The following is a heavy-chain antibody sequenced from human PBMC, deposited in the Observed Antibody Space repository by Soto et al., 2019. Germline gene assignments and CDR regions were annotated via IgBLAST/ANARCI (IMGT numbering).Heavy chain of an antibody. D-gene: IGHD2-2*01. CDR3: ARDVCIVVVPAAIGLCGYVMDG. CDR2: ISAYNGNT. V-gene: IGHV1-18*04. J-gene: IGHJ6*02. Sequence: QVQLVQSGAEVKKPGASVKVSCKASGYTFTSYGISWVRQAPGQGLEWMGWISAYNGNTNYTRKLQGRVTMTTDTSTSTAYMELRSLSSEDTAVYYCARDVCIVVVPAAIGLCGYVMDGWGQGTTVTVSS. CDR1: GYTFTSYG.